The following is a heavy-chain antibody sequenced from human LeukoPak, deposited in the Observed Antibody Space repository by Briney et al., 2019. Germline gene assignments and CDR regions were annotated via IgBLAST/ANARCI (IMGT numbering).Heavy chain of an antibody. J-gene: IGHJ5*02. D-gene: IGHD2-15*01. CDR3: ARDGYCSGGSCYSTGWFDP. Sequence: SGGSLRPSCAASGFTFSGYAMHWVRQAPGKRLEWVAVISHDGSNKYYADSVEGRFTISRDNSKNTLYLQMNSLRAEDTAVYYCARDGYCSGGSCYSTGWFDPWGQGTLVTVSS. CDR1: GFTFSGYA. V-gene: IGHV3-30-3*01. CDR2: ISHDGSNK.